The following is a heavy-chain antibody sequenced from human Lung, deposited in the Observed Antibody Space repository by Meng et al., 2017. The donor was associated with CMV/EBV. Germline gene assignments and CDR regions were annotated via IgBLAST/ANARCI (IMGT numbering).Heavy chain of an antibody. V-gene: IGHV1-2*02. CDR2: INPNSGGT. Sequence: SXXVSXKASGYTFTGYFMHWVRQAPGQGLEWMGWINPNSGGTNYAQKFQGRVIMTWDTSISSAYMQLSRLTSNDTAVFYCARGGLSTALPEAPSSSSIDNWGQGXLVTVSS. D-gene: IGHD2/OR15-2a*01. CDR1: GYTFTGYF. CDR3: ARGGLSTALPEAPSSSSIDN. J-gene: IGHJ4*02.